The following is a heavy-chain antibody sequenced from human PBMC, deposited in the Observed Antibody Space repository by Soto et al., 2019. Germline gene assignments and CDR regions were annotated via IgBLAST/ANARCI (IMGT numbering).Heavy chain of an antibody. CDR3: ARDSGITIFGVVIHEPDNWFDP. D-gene: IGHD3-3*01. CDR1: GGTFSSYA. V-gene: IGHV1-69*13. J-gene: IGHJ5*02. CDR2: IIPIFGTA. Sequence: SVKVSCKASGGTFSSYAISWVRQAPGQGLEWMGGIIPIFGTANYAQKFQGRVTITADESTSTAYMELSSLRSEDTAVYYCARDSGITIFGVVIHEPDNWFDPWG.